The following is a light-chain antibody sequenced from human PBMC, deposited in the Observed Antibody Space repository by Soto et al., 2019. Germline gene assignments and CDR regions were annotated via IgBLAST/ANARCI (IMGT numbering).Light chain of an antibody. CDR1: NSNIGTNT. V-gene: IGLV1-44*01. CDR2: TNN. J-gene: IGLJ1*01. Sequence: QSLLTQPPSASATPGQRVTISCSGSNSNIGTNTVNWYQQLPGTAPRLLIYTNNQRPSGVPQRFSGSKTGTSASLAIGGLQSEDGADYDCAAWDDSLGAYVFGTGTKLTVL. CDR3: AAWDDSLGAYV.